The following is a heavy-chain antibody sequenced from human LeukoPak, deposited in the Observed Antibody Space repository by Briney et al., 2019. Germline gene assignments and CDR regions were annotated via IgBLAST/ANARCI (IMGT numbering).Heavy chain of an antibody. CDR2: ISASGGST. V-gene: IGHV3-23*01. CDR3: AKGSCSSSNCKDSFFDY. Sequence: GGSLRLSCAASGFTFSSYAMNWVRQAPGKGLEWVSTISASGGSTYYSVKGRFTISRDNSKNTLFLQMNSLRAEDTAVYFCAKGSCSSSNCKDSFFDYWGQGTMVTVSS. D-gene: IGHD2-2*01. J-gene: IGHJ4*02. CDR1: GFTFSSYA.